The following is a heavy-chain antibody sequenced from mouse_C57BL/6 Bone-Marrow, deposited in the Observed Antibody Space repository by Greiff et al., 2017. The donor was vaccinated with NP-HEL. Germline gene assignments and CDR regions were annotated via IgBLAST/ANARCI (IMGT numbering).Heavy chain of an antibody. CDR1: GYTFTDYE. D-gene: IGHD1-1*01. J-gene: IGHJ4*01. CDR3: TRRGATVVATRAHYYAMDY. V-gene: IGHV1-15*01. Sequence: VQLQQSGAELVRPGASVTLSCKASGYTFTDYEMHWVKQTPVHGLEWIGAIDPETGGTAYNQKFKGKAILTADKSSSTAYMELRSLTSEDSAVYYCTRRGATVVATRAHYYAMDYWGQGTSVTVSS. CDR2: IDPETGGT.